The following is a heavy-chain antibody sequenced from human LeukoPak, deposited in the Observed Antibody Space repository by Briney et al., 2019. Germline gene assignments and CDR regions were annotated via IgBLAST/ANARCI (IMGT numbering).Heavy chain of an antibody. CDR1: GFTFSSYS. D-gene: IGHD3-22*01. J-gene: IGHJ5*02. CDR3: ARGARYYDSSGYGWFDP. Sequence: PGGSLRLSCAASGFTFSSYSMTWVRQAPGKGLEWVSSISSSSSYIYYAGSVKGRFTISRDNANNSLYLQMNSLRAEDTAVYYWARGARYYDSSGYGWFDPWGQGTLVTVSS. V-gene: IGHV3-21*01. CDR2: ISSSSSYI.